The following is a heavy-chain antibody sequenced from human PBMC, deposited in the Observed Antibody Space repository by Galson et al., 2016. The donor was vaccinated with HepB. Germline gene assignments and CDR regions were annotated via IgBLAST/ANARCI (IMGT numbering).Heavy chain of an antibody. V-gene: IGHV3-15*01. J-gene: IGHJ3*01. CDR2: IKNKVDGGTI. CDR1: QLPLTNAW. Sequence: LRLSCAVSQLPLTNAWMSWVRQAPGKGLERVGRIKNKVDGGTIDYAAPVRGRFTISIDDSKNTLHLQMNSLKTEDTAVYYCTTDNGRLAFDVWGPGTKVTVSS. D-gene: IGHD2-8*01. CDR3: TTDNGRLAFDV.